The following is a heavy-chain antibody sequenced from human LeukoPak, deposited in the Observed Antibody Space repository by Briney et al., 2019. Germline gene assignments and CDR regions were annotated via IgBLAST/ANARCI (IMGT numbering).Heavy chain of an antibody. CDR2: IKQDGSEK. CDR1: GFTFSGYW. Sequence: PGGSLRLSCAASGFTFSGYWLTWVRQAPGKGLEWVANIKQDGSEKYYVDSVKGRFTISRDNAKNSLYLQMNSLRAEDTAVYHCARVRGSYCLDFWGQGSLVTVSS. V-gene: IGHV3-7*01. D-gene: IGHD1-26*01. CDR3: ARVRGSYCLDF. J-gene: IGHJ4*02.